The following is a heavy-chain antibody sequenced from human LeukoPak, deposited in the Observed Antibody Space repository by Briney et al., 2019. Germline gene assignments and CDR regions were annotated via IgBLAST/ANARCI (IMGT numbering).Heavy chain of an antibody. CDR1: GFIFSTYA. Sequence: TGGSLSLSCAASGFIFSTYAMHWVRQAPGKGLEWVAFIPYDGSDKYYADSVKGRFTISRDNSKNTLYLQMNSLRAEDTAVYYCAGDSDYWGQGTLVTVSS. V-gene: IGHV3-30*02. CDR3: AGDSDY. J-gene: IGHJ4*02. CDR2: IPYDGSDK.